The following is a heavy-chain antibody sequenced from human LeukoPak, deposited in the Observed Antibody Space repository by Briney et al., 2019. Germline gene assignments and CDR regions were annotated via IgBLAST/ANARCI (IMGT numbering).Heavy chain of an antibody. D-gene: IGHD5-24*01. V-gene: IGHV3-11*04. CDR1: GFSFSVYY. Sequence: GGSLRLSCAASGFSFSVYYMSWIRQAPGKGLEWVSYISSSGTTIYYADSVRGRFTISRDNAKNSLYLQMNSLRAEDTAVYYCARRDDYNSYYFDFWGQGTLVTVSS. J-gene: IGHJ4*02. CDR2: ISSSGTTI. CDR3: ARRDDYNSYYFDF.